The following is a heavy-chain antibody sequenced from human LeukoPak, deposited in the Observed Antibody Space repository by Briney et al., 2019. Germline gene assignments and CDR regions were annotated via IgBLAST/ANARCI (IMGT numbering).Heavy chain of an antibody. CDR1: GGSFSGYY. V-gene: IGHV4-34*01. Sequence: SETVSLTCAVYGGSFSGYYWSWIRQPPGKGLEWIGEINHSGSTNYNPSLKSRVTISVDTSKNQFSLKLSSVTAADTAVYYCARGPTLRYFDWLFFDYWGQGTLVTVSS. CDR3: ARGPTLRYFDWLFFDY. J-gene: IGHJ4*02. D-gene: IGHD3-9*01. CDR2: INHSGST.